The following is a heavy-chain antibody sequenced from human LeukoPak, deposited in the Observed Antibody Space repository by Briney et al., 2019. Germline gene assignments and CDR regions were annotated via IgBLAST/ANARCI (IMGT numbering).Heavy chain of an antibody. D-gene: IGHD6-13*01. V-gene: IGHV3-21*01. J-gene: IGHJ4*02. CDR1: GFTFSDYT. Sequence: GGSLRLSCAASGFTFSDYTMNWVRQAPGKGLEWVSSISSGGTYKYYADSVKGRFTISRDNAKNSLSLQMNSLRAEDTAVYYCARHPAGTLVPFDYWGQGTLVTVSS. CDR3: ARHPAGTLVPFDY. CDR2: ISSGGTYK.